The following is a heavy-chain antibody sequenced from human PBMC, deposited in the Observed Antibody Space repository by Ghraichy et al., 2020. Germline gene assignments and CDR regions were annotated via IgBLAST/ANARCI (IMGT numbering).Heavy chain of an antibody. J-gene: IGHJ5*02. CDR3: ARVVVSNNWTPVHWFDP. Sequence: SETLSLTCAVYGGSFSDYDWTWIRQPPGKGLEWIGEINDRGNIAYNASLKSRVSISLDTSKNQFSLKLSSVTASATAVYFCARVVVSNNWTPVHWFDPWGQGTLVIVSS. CDR1: GGSFSDYD. V-gene: IGHV4-34*01. CDR2: INDRGNI. D-gene: IGHD1-1*01.